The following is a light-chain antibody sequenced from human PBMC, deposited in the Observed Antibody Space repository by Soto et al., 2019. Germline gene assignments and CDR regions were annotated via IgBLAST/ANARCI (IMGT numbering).Light chain of an antibody. CDR1: QSVTITY. J-gene: IGKJ4*01. CDR3: QQYSISPLT. CDR2: GAS. Sequence: EIVLTQSPGTLSLSPGERATLSCRASQSVTITYVAWVQQKPGQAPRLLIFGASNRATGIPDRFSGSGSGTEFTLTIRRLEPEDFAVYYCQQYSISPLTCGAWSKV. V-gene: IGKV3-20*01.